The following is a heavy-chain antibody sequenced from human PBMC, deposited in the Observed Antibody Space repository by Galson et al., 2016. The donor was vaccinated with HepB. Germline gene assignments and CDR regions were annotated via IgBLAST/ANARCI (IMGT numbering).Heavy chain of an antibody. D-gene: IGHD6-19*01. J-gene: IGHJ5*02. CDR2: IYIGGTT. V-gene: IGHV3-53*01. CDR1: GFTVGSNY. Sequence: SLRLSCAASGFTVGSNYMSWVRQAPGKGLEWVSVIYIGGTTYYADSVKGRFTISRDNVNNIVYLQMNSLRPDDTAIYYCAGGGSSGYYGRFDPWGQGTLVSVSS. CDR3: AGGGSSGYYGRFDP.